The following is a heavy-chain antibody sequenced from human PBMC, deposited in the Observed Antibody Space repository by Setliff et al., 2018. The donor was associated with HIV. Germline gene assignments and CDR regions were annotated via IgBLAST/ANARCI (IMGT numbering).Heavy chain of an antibody. V-gene: IGHV4-34*01. CDR3: VHSLLGAPMVDY. D-gene: IGHD3-16*01. Sequence: SETLSLTCAVYGRSLSDYYWSWIRQPPGKGLEWLGEIHSSGNTNYSPSLKGRVTISVDTPKNQYSLRLNSVTAADTAMYYCVHSLLGAPMVDYWGQGTLVTVSS. CDR2: IHSSGNT. J-gene: IGHJ4*02. CDR1: GRSLSDYY.